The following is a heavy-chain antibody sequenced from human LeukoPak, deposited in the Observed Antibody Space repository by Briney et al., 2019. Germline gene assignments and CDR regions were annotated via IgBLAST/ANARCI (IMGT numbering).Heavy chain of an antibody. J-gene: IGHJ4*02. CDR3: ARDPTAMITPRFHF. V-gene: IGHV3-7*01. D-gene: IGHD5-18*01. Sequence: PGGSLRLSCAASGFTFSSYWMSWVRQAPGKGLEWVANIKQDGSEKYYVDSVKGRFTLSRDNAKNSLYLQMNSLRAEDTAVYYCARDPTAMITPRFHFWGQGTLVTVSS. CDR2: IKQDGSEK. CDR1: GFTFSSYW.